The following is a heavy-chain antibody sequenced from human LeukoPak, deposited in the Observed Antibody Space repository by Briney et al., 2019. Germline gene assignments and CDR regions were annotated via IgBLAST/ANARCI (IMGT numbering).Heavy chain of an antibody. Sequence: PGASVKVSCKASGYTFTGYYMHWVRQAPGQGLEWMGRINPNSGGTNYAQKFQGRVTMTRDTSISTAYMELSRLRSDDTAVYYCARDRIELYYYDSSGYYHNFDYWGQGTLVTVSS. V-gene: IGHV1-2*06. CDR2: INPNSGGT. D-gene: IGHD3-22*01. CDR1: GYTFTGYY. J-gene: IGHJ4*02. CDR3: ARDRIELYYYDSSGYYHNFDY.